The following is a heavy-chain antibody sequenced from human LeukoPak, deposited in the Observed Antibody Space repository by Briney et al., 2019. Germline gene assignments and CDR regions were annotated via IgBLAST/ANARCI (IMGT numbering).Heavy chain of an antibody. Sequence: GGSLRLSCEVSGLSFSNYWMHWVRQAPGKGLVWVARTNLHGTAVDYADSVKGRFIISRDNAMNTLFLQMNSLRVEDTAVYYCASAYTYVRLGDHWGQGTLVTVSS. V-gene: IGHV3-74*01. CDR1: GLSFSNYW. CDR3: ASAYTYVRLGDH. CDR2: TNLHGTAV. J-gene: IGHJ4*02. D-gene: IGHD3-16*01.